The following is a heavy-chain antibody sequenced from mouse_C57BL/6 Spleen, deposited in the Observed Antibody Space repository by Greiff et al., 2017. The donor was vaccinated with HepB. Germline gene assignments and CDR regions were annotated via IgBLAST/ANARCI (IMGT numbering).Heavy chain of an antibody. Sequence: EVMLVESGGGLVQPGGSMKLSCAASGFTFSDAWMDWVRQSPEKGLEWVAEIRNKANNHATYYAESVKGRFTISRDDSKSSVYLQMNSLRAEDTGIYYCTTNYGSSLNWAFAYWGQGTLVTVSA. CDR1: GFTFSDAW. CDR3: TTNYGSSLNWAFAY. J-gene: IGHJ3*01. D-gene: IGHD1-1*01. CDR2: IRNKANNHAT. V-gene: IGHV6-6*01.